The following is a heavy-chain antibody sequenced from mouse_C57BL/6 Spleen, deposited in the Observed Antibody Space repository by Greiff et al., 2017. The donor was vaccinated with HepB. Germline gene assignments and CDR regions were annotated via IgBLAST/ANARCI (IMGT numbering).Heavy chain of an antibody. J-gene: IGHJ2*01. D-gene: IGHD2-4*01. CDR1: GYTFTDYY. CDR2: INPYNGGT. Sequence: EVQLQQSGPVLVKPGASVKMSCKASGYTFTDYYMNWVKQSHGKSLEWIGVINPYNGGTSYNQKFKGKATLTVDKSSSTAYMELNSLTSEDSAVYYCAREGDDYDDYWGQGTTLTVSS. CDR3: AREGDDYDDY. V-gene: IGHV1-19*01.